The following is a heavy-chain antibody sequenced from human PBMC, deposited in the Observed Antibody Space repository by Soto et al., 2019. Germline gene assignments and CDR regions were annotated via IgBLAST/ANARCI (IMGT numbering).Heavy chain of an antibody. J-gene: IGHJ4*02. CDR3: VCANSPNHTSFDY. Sequence: ASVKVSCKASGYTFTGYYMHWVRQAPGQGLEWMGWINPNSGGTNYAQKFQGWVTMTRDTSISTAYMELSRLRTDDTAVYYCVCANSPNHTSFDYWGQGTLVTSPQ. CDR2: INPNSGGT. V-gene: IGHV1-2*04. CDR1: GYTFTGYY. D-gene: IGHD7-27*01.